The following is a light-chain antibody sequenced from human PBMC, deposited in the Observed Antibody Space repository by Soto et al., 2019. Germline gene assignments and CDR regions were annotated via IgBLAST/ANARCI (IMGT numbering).Light chain of an antibody. CDR2: AAS. CDR1: QGINNY. Sequence: DIQMTQSPSSLSASVGDRVTITCRASQGINNYLAWFQQKPGKAPNSLIYAASSLESGVPSKFSGSGSGTDFTLTISSLQPEDFATYYCQQYKSYPFTFGPGTKVDIK. J-gene: IGKJ3*01. CDR3: QQYKSYPFT. V-gene: IGKV1-16*02.